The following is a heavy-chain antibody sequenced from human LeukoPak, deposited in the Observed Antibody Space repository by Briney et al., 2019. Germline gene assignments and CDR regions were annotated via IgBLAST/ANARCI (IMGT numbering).Heavy chain of an antibody. J-gene: IGHJ5*02. CDR1: EFTVSSNH. CDR2: IYGGGAT. D-gene: IGHD3-10*01. CDR3: VRDYGPGGFGP. Sequence: PGGSLRLSCAASEFTVSSNHMSWVRQAPGKGLEWVSVIYGGGATYYADSVKGRFTISRGNAKNSLYLQMNSLRVGDTAVYYCVRDYGPGGFGPWGQGALVTVSS. V-gene: IGHV3-53*01.